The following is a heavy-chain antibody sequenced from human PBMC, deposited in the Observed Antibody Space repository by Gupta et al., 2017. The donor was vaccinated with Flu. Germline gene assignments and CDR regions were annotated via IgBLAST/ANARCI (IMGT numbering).Heavy chain of an antibody. D-gene: IGHD3/OR15-3a*01. V-gene: IGHV4-34*01. CDR2: INHSGST. J-gene: IGHJ4*02. CDR1: GGSFSGYY. Sequence: QVQLQQWGAGLLKPSETLSLTCAVYGGSFSGYYWSWIRQPPGKGLEWIGEINHSGSTNYNPSLKSRVTISVDTSKNQFSLKLSSVTAADTAVYYCARWFGLELDYWGQGTLVTVSS. CDR3: ARWFGLELDY.